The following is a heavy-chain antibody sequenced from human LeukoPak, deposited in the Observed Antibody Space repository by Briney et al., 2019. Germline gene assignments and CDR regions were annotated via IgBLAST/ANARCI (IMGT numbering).Heavy chain of an antibody. J-gene: IGHJ4*02. V-gene: IGHV3-30*02. CDR1: GFTFSSYV. CDR2: IRYDVSDK. Sequence: GGSLRLSCAASGFTFSSYVMHWVRQAPGKGLGWVAFIRYDVSDKYYADSVKGRFTISRDNSKNTLYLQMNSLRAEDTAVYSCAKGVVGASPYPGLIDYWGQGTLVTVSS. CDR3: AKGVVGASPYPGLIDY. D-gene: IGHD1-26*01.